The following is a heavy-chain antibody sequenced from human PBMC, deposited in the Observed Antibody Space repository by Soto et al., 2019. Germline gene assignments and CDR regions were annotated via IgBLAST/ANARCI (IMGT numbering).Heavy chain of an antibody. V-gene: IGHV1-2*02. CDR2: INPHTGDT. Sequence: QVQLVQSVAEVKKPGASVTVSCKTSGYPLTDFYIHWVRQAPGQGLEWMAWINPHTGDTNTALKFQGRVTMTRDTSINTAFMELTRLSSDDTAVYYCAREVGASPGARREWYLDLWGRGTLVSVSS. J-gene: IGHJ2*01. D-gene: IGHD1-26*01. CDR3: AREVGASPGARREWYLDL. CDR1: GYPLTDFY.